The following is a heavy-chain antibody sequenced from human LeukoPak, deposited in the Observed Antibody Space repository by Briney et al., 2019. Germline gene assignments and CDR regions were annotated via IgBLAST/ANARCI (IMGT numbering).Heavy chain of an antibody. D-gene: IGHD4-17*01. J-gene: IGHJ4*02. CDR1: GGSISSGDYY. Sequence: SQTLSLTCTVSGGSISSGDYYWSWFRQPPGKGLEWIGYIYYSGSTYYNPSLKSRVTISVDTSKNQFSLKLSSVTAADTAVYYCARVLQYGDYINYFDYWGQGTLVTVSS. V-gene: IGHV4-30-4*01. CDR2: IYYSGST. CDR3: ARVLQYGDYINYFDY.